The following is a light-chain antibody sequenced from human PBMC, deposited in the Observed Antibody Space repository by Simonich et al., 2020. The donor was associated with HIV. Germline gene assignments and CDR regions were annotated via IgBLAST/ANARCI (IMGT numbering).Light chain of an antibody. J-gene: IGKJ5*01. V-gene: IGKV4-1*01. CDR3: QQYNNWPPPIT. CDR2: WAS. CDR1: QSVLYSSNNKNY. Sequence: DIVMTQSPDSLAVSLGERATINCKSSQSVLYSSNNKNYLAWYQQKPGQPPKLLIYWASTRESGVPDRFSGSGSETDFTLTISSLQAEDVAVYYCQQYNNWPPPITFGQGTRLEIK.